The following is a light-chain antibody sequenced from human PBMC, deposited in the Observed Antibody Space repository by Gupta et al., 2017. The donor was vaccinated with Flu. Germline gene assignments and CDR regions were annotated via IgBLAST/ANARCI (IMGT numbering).Light chain of an antibody. CDR2: GAS. Sequence: IVMTQSPATLSVSPGERATLSCRASQSVSTNLVWYQQKPGQAPRLLIYGASTRATGIPARFSGSGSGTEFTLSISSLQSEDIALYYCQQYSNWPRTFGQGTKVEV. V-gene: IGKV3-15*01. CDR1: QSVSTN. CDR3: QQYSNWPRT. J-gene: IGKJ1*01.